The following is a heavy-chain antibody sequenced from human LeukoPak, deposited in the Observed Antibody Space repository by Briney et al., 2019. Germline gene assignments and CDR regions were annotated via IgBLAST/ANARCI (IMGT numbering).Heavy chain of an antibody. CDR2: ISSSSSTI. CDR3: VRGQLVGTFDY. J-gene: IGHJ4*02. V-gene: IGHV3-48*01. CDR1: GFTFSSYS. D-gene: IGHD6-6*01. Sequence: GGSLRLSCAASGFTFSSYSMNWVRQAPGKGLEWVSYISSSSSTIYYADSVKGRFTISRDNAKNSLYLQMNSLRAEDTAVYYCVRGQLVGTFDYWGQGTLVTVSS.